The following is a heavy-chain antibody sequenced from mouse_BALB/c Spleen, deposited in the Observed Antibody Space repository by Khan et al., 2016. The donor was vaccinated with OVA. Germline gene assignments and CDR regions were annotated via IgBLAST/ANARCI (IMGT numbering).Heavy chain of an antibody. D-gene: IGHD3-3*01. Sequence: QVQLKQSGPGLVQPSQSLSITCTVSGFSLTTYGVHWVRQSPGKGLEWLGVIWRGGSTDYNAPFMSRLSITKDNSKSQVFFKMNSLQADDSAIYYCAKNLGCYAMDYWGQGTTVTVSS. CDR2: IWRGGST. J-gene: IGHJ4*01. V-gene: IGHV2-5*01. CDR1: GFSLTTYG. CDR3: AKNLGCYAMDY.